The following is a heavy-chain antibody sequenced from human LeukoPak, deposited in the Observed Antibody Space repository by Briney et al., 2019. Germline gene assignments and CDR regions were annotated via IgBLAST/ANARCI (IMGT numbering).Heavy chain of an antibody. CDR2: INPNSGGT. J-gene: IGHJ4*02. V-gene: IGHV1-2*02. Sequence: GASVKVSCKASGYTFTSYGISWVRQAPGQGLEWMGWINPNSGGTNYAQKFRGRVTMTRDTSISTAYMELSRLRSDDTAVYYCAGGSDDFWSGYSPSYWGQGTLVTVSS. D-gene: IGHD3-3*01. CDR3: AGGSDDFWSGYSPSY. CDR1: GYTFTSYG.